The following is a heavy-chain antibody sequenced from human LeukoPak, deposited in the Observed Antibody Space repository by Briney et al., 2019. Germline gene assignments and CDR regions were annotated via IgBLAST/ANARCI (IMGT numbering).Heavy chain of an antibody. V-gene: IGHV3-53*01. J-gene: IGHJ4*02. Sequence: PGGSLRLSCAAPGLTVSSNYMNWVRQAPGKGLEWVSVIYSSGSTYYADSVKGRFTISRDNSKNTLYLQMNSLRAEDTAVYYCARDLYGVSHDYWGQGTLVTVSS. CDR1: GLTVSSNY. CDR3: ARDLYGVSHDY. CDR2: IYSSGST. D-gene: IGHD4-17*01.